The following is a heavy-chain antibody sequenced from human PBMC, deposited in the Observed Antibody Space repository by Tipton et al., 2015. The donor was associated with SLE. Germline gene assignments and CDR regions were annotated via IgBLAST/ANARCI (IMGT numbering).Heavy chain of an antibody. CDR3: ARASRELKRGYYMDV. J-gene: IGHJ6*03. CDR1: GGSISSGDYY. V-gene: IGHV4-30-4*01. CDR2: IYYSGST. D-gene: IGHD3-10*01. Sequence: TLSLTCTVSGGSISSGDYYRSWIRQPPGKGLEWIGYIYYSGSTYYNPSLKSRVTISVDTSKNQFSLKLSSVTAADTAVYYCARASRELKRGYYMDVWGKGTTVTVSS.